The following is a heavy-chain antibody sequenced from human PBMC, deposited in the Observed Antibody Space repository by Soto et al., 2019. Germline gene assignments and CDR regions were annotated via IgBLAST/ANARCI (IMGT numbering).Heavy chain of an antibody. D-gene: IGHD6-13*01. CDR3: AGGYSSSWSYYYYYMDV. V-gene: IGHV3-7*01. CDR2: IKQDGSEK. J-gene: IGHJ6*03. CDR1: GFTFSSYW. Sequence: GGSLRLSCAASGFTFSSYWMSWVRQAPGKGLEWVANIKQDGSEKYYVDSVKGRFTISRDNAKNSLYLQMNSLRAEDTAVYYCAGGYSSSWSYYYYYMDVWGKGTTVTVSS.